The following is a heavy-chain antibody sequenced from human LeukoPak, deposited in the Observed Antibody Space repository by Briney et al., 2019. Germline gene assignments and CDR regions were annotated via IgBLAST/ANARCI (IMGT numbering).Heavy chain of an antibody. V-gene: IGHV5-51*01. CDR1: GYSFTSYW. J-gene: IGHJ4*02. Sequence: ESLKISCKGSGYSFTSYWIGWVRQMPGKGLEWMGIIYPGDSDTRYSPSFQGQVTISADKSISTAYLQWSSLKASDTAMYYCARWHKRWLQFAYYFDYWGQGTLVTVSS. CDR3: ARWHKRWLQFAYYFDY. D-gene: IGHD5-24*01. CDR2: IYPGDSDT.